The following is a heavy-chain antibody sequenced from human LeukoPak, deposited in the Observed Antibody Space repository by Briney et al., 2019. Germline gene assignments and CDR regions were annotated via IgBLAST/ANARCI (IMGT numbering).Heavy chain of an antibody. CDR3: ARGGVYVWGSYRYKYYFGY. D-gene: IGHD3-16*02. CDR1: GGSISSYY. CDR2: IYYSGST. J-gene: IGHJ4*02. V-gene: IGHV4-59*12. Sequence: SETLSLTCTVSGGSISSYYWSWIRQPPGKGLEWIGYIYYSGSTNYKPSLKSRVTISVDTSKNQFSLKLSSVTAADTAVYYCARGGVYVWGSYRYKYYFGYWGQGTLVTVSS.